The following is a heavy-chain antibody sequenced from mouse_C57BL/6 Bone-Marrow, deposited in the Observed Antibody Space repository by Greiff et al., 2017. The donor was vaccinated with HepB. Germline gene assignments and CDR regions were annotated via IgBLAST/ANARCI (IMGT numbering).Heavy chain of an antibody. Sequence: EVQLVESGGGLVKPGGSLKLSCAASGFTFSDYGMHWVRQAPEKGLEWVAYISSGSSTIYYADTVKGRFTISRDNAKNTLFLQMTSLRSEDTAMYYCAKTGTYAMDYWGQGTSVTVSS. D-gene: IGHD4-1*01. CDR3: AKTGTYAMDY. CDR2: ISSGSSTI. J-gene: IGHJ4*01. CDR1: GFTFSDYG. V-gene: IGHV5-17*01.